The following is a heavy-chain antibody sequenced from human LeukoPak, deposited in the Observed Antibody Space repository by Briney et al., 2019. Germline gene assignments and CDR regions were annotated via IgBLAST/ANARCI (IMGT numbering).Heavy chain of an antibody. J-gene: IGHJ4*02. Sequence: PSETLSLTCTVSVGSISSSSYYWDWIRQPPGKGLEWIGSIYYSGSTYYNPSLKSRVTISVDTSKNQFSLDLTSVTAADTAVYYCARRGSAAAGHGYFDYWGQGTLVTVSS. CDR2: IYYSGST. CDR1: VGSISSSSYY. CDR3: ARRGSAAAGHGYFDY. V-gene: IGHV4-39*01. D-gene: IGHD6-13*01.